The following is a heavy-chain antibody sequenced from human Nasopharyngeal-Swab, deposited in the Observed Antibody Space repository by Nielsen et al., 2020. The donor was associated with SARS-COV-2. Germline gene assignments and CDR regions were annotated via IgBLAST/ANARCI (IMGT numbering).Heavy chain of an antibody. D-gene: IGHD3-10*01. V-gene: IGHV1-46*01. CDR3: ARGAPRLWFGEFYY. Sequence: ASVKVSCKASGYTFTSYYMHWVRQAPGQGLEWMGIINPSSGSTSYAQKFQGRVTITADESTSTAYMELSSLRSEDTAVYYCARGAPRLWFGEFYYWGQGTLVTVSS. CDR1: GYTFTSYY. J-gene: IGHJ4*02. CDR2: INPSSGST.